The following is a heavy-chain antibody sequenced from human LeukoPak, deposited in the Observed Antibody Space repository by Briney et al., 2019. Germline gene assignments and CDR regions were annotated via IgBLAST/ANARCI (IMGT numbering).Heavy chain of an antibody. CDR2: IKQDGSEK. V-gene: IGHV3-7*01. Sequence: GGSLRLSCAASGFTFSSYWMSWVRQAPGKGLEWVANIKQDGSEKYYVDSVKGRFTISRVNAKNSLYLQMNSLRAEDTAVYYCAREGDDSSSWSPMDVWGQGTTVTVSS. D-gene: IGHD6-13*01. CDR3: AREGDDSSSWSPMDV. J-gene: IGHJ6*02. CDR1: GFTFSSYW.